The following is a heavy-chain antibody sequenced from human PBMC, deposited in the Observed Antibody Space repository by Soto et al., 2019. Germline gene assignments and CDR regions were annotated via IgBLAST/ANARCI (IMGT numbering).Heavy chain of an antibody. CDR2: IYPGDSDT. Sequence: PGESLKISCKGSGYSFTSYWIGWVRQMPGKGLEWMGIIYPGDSDTRYSPSFQGQATISADKSISTAYLQWSSLKASDTAMYYCARLIEQWLVMAQAFDIWGQGTMVTVSS. D-gene: IGHD6-19*01. CDR1: GYSFTSYW. CDR3: ARLIEQWLVMAQAFDI. J-gene: IGHJ3*02. V-gene: IGHV5-51*01.